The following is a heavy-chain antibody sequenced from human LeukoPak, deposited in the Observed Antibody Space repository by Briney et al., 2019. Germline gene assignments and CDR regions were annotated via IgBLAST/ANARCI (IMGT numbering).Heavy chain of an antibody. CDR2: ISNSGSTI. CDR1: GFTFSSSE. V-gene: IGHV3-48*03. CDR3: ASGAQSDY. Sequence: GRSLTLSCAASGFTFSSSEMNSVRQPPGKGLEWVSYISNSGSTIFYADSLKGRFTISRDNAKNSLYLQMNSLRAEDTAVYYCASGAQSDYWGQGTLVTVSS. J-gene: IGHJ4*02. D-gene: IGHD1-26*01.